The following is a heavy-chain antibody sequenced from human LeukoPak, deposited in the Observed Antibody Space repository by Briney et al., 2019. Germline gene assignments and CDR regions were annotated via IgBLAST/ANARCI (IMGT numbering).Heavy chain of an antibody. CDR1: GFTFRSYA. V-gene: IGHV3-23*01. CDR3: AKDPSSGRTFDY. J-gene: IGHJ4*02. D-gene: IGHD3-10*01. Sequence: GGSLRLSCAASGFTFRSYAMSWVRQAPGKGLEWVSAISGSGGSTYYVDSVKGRFTISRDDSKNTLYLQMNSLRAEDTALYHCAKDPSSGRTFDYWGQGTLVTVSS. CDR2: ISGSGGST.